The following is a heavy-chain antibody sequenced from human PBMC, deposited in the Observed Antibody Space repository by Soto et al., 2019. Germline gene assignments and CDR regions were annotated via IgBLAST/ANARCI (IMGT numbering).Heavy chain of an antibody. J-gene: IGHJ4*02. V-gene: IGHV4-34*01. D-gene: IGHD2-15*01. CDR3: ARGDGGVVAATRGFDY. CDR1: GGSFSGYY. CDR2: INHSGST. Sequence: QVQLQQWGAGLLKPSETLSLTCAVYGGSFSGYYWSWIRQLPGKGLEWIGEINHSGSTNYNPSLKSRVTISVDTSKNQFSLKLSSVTAADTAVYYCARGDGGVVAATRGFDYWGQGTLVTVSS.